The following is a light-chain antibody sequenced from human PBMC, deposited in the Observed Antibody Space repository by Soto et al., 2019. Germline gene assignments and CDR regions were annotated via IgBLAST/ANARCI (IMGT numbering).Light chain of an antibody. Sequence: EVVMTQSPATLYVSPGERVTLSCRASQAVGYNLAGYQHKPGQAPRHLIYGASTRVTGIPTRFSGSGSGTEFTLPNSSLQSEDFAIYYCQQSYTFGQGTKLEIK. CDR3: QQSYT. V-gene: IGKV3-15*01. J-gene: IGKJ2*01. CDR2: GAS. CDR1: QAVGYN.